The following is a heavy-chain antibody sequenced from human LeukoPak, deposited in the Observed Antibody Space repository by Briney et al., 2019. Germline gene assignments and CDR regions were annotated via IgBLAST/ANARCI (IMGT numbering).Heavy chain of an antibody. Sequence: GASVKVSCKASGYTFTGYYMHWVRQAPGQGLEWMGWINPNSGGTNYAQKFQGRVTMTRDTSISTAYMELSRLRSDDTAVYYCARDYDFWSGYYTGINWFDPWGQGTLVTVSS. CDR2: INPNSGGT. CDR1: GYTFTGYY. J-gene: IGHJ5*02. CDR3: ARDYDFWSGYYTGINWFDP. V-gene: IGHV1-2*02. D-gene: IGHD3-3*01.